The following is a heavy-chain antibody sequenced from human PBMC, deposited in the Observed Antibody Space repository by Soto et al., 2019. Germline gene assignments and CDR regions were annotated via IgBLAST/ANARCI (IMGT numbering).Heavy chain of an antibody. CDR3: AKDLVAMVPFHYYYMDV. CDR2: ISYDGSNK. J-gene: IGHJ6*03. Sequence: QVQLVESGGGVVQPGRSLRLSCAASGFTFSSYGMHWVRQAPGKGLEWVAVISYDGSNKYYADSVKGRFTISRDNSKNTLYLQMNSLRAEDTAVYYCAKDLVAMVPFHYYYMDVWGKGTTVTVSS. CDR1: GFTFSSYG. D-gene: IGHD5-18*01. V-gene: IGHV3-30*18.